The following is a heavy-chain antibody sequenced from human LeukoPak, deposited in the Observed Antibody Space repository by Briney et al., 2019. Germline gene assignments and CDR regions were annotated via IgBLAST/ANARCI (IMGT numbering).Heavy chain of an antibody. V-gene: IGHV4-38-2*01. D-gene: IGHD5-18*01. CDR3: ARGTGYSNGLRPTFDY. Sequence: PSETLSLTCAVSGYSISIGYYWGWIRQPPGKGLEWIGSIYRSGTTYYNPSLQSRVTISLDASKNQFSLRLSSVTAADTALYYCARGTGYSNGLRPTFDYWGQGILVTASS. CDR2: IYRSGTT. J-gene: IGHJ4*02. CDR1: GYSISIGYY.